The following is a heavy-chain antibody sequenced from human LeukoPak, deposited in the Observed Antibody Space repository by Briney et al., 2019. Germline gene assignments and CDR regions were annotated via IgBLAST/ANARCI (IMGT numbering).Heavy chain of an antibody. J-gene: IGHJ6*02. Sequence: GGSLRLSCAASGFTFDDYAMHWVRQAPGKGLEWVSVIYSGGSTYYADSVKGRFTISRDNSKNTLYLQMNSLRAEDTAVYYCASRPFLPYSGYDYPFYYGMDVWGQGTTVTVSS. CDR3: ASRPFLPYSGYDYPFYYGMDV. CDR1: GFTFDDYA. CDR2: IYSGGST. D-gene: IGHD5-12*01. V-gene: IGHV3-53*01.